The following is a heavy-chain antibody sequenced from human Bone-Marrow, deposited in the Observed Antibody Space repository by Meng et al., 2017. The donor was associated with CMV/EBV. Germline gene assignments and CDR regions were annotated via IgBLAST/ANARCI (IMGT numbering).Heavy chain of an antibody. V-gene: IGHV3-30-3*01. J-gene: IGHJ1*01. Sequence: GESLKISCAASGFTFSSYAMHWVRQAPGKGLEWVAVISYDGSNKYYADSVKGRFTISRDNSKNTLYLQMNSLRAEDTAVYYCASGSGYCSSTSCSKRAEYFPHWGQGPRVTGYS. CDR3: ASGSGYCSSTSCSKRAEYFPH. CDR1: GFTFSSYA. CDR2: ISYDGSNK. D-gene: IGHD2-2*01.